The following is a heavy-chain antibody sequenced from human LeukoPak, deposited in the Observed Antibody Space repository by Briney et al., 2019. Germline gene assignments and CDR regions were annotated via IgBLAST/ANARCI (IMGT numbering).Heavy chain of an antibody. J-gene: IGHJ4*02. D-gene: IGHD5-24*01. CDR3: AKDLKRWQNFDY. Sequence: GGSLRLSCAASGFTFSSYGMHWVRQAPGKGLEWVAFIRYDGSNKYYGDSVKGRFTISRDTSKNTLYLQMNSLRVEDTAVYYCAKDLKRWQNFDYWGQGTLVTVSS. CDR1: GFTFSSYG. CDR2: IRYDGSNK. V-gene: IGHV3-30*02.